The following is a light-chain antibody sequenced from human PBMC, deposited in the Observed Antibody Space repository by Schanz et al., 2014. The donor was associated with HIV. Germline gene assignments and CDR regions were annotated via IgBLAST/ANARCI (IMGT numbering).Light chain of an antibody. CDR2: KAS. V-gene: IGKV1-5*03. Sequence: DIQMTQSPSTLSASVGDRVTITCRASQSISSWLAWYQQRPGKAPKLLISKASTLESGVPSRFSGSGSGTEFTLTISSLQPDDLATYYCQQLNSFPYTFGQGTMLEI. CDR3: QQLNSFPYT. J-gene: IGKJ2*01. CDR1: QSISSW.